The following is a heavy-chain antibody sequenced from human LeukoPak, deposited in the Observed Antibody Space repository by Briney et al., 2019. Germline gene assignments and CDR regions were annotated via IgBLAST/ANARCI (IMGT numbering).Heavy chain of an antibody. V-gene: IGHV4-59*01. Sequence: PSETLSLTCSISDGSITTYYWSWIRQPPGQGLEWIGYIYYSGSANYNPSLKSRVSMSADPSKNEFSLRLSSLTAADTAVYYCAGDLDFPGNSGHFGLWGRGTLVRVSS. CDR3: AGDLDFPGNSGHFGL. CDR2: IYYSGSA. CDR1: DGSITTYY. D-gene: IGHD4-23*01. J-gene: IGHJ2*01.